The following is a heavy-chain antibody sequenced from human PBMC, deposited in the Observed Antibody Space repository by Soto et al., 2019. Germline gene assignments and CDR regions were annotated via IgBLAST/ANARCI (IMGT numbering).Heavy chain of an antibody. CDR3: ARSWAGAYDAFDI. J-gene: IGHJ3*02. D-gene: IGHD3-16*01. CDR2: IGGSGDSI. CDR1: GFIISDYY. Sequence: QVQLVESGGGLVKPGGSLRISCAASGFIISDYYMSWIRQGPGKGLEYISYIGGSGDSIYHADSVKGRFTISRDNAKNSLYLQMNSLRGDDTAVYYCARSWAGAYDAFDIWGQGTMVSVSS. V-gene: IGHV3-11*01.